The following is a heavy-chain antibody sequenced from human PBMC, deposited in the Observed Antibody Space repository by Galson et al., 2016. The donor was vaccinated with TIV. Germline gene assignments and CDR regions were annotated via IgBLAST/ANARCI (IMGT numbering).Heavy chain of an antibody. V-gene: IGHV1-69*13. CDR3: AKDRNTAMDTYHYYYGMDV. CDR1: GDTFSSYP. D-gene: IGHD5-18*01. Sequence: SVKVSCKASGDTFSSYPFNWVRQAPGQGLEWVGGFIPLFGTANYAQKFQGGVTISADESTSTLYMEVRSLRSEDTAVYYCAKDRNTAMDTYHYYYGMDVWGQGTTVIVSS. J-gene: IGHJ6*02. CDR2: FIPLFGTA.